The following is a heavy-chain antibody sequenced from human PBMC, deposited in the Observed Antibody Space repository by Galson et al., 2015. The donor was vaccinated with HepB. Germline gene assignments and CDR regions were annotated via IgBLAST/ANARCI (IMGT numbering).Heavy chain of an antibody. D-gene: IGHD3-10*01. Sequence: QSGAEVKKPGDFLKISCKGSGYKFSDYWIAWVRQMPGKGLEWMGLIYPDDSSTTYSPSFQGQVIMSADKSINVAYLEWSSLEASDSGIYYCARFGGATFGRRYFDFWGRGTLVTVSP. CDR1: GYKFSDYW. J-gene: IGHJ4*02. V-gene: IGHV5-51*01. CDR2: IYPDDSST. CDR3: ARFGGATFGRRYFDF.